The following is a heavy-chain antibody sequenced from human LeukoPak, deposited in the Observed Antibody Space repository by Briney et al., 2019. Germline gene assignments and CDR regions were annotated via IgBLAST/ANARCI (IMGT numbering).Heavy chain of an antibody. CDR3: ARVSVGATMLAYFDY. CDR1: GYTFTGYY. J-gene: IGHJ4*02. CDR2: INPNSGGT. V-gene: IGHV1-2*02. Sequence: ASVKVSCKASGYTFTGYYMHWVRQAPGQGLEWMGWINPNSGGTNYAQKFQGRVTMTRDMSTSTVYMELSSLRPEDTAVYYCARVSVGATMLAYFDYWGQGTLVTVSS. D-gene: IGHD1-26*01.